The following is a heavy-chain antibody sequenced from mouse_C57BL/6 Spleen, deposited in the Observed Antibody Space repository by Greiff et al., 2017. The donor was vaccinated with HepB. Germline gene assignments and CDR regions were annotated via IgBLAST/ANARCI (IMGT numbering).Heavy chain of an antibody. CDR3: ARSETYDYDVGWFAY. CDR1: GFSLTSYA. V-gene: IGHV2-9-1*01. CDR2: IWTGGGT. Sequence: QVQLKESGPGLVAPSQSLSITCTVSGFSLTSYAISWVRQPPGKGLEWLGVIWTGGGTNYNSALKSRLSISKDNSKSQVFLKMNSLQTDDTARYYCARSETYDYDVGWFAYWGQGTLVTVSA. J-gene: IGHJ3*01. D-gene: IGHD2-4*01.